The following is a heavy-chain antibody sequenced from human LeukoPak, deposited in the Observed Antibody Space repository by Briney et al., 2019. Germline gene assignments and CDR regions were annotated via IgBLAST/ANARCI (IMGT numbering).Heavy chain of an antibody. D-gene: IGHD5-24*01. CDR3: ARASFQRWLQLGGD. CDR1: GFTFSTYS. J-gene: IGHJ4*02. V-gene: IGHV3-48*02. CDR2: ISSSSSTI. Sequence: GGSLRLSCTASGFTFSTYSMNWVRQAPGKGLEWVSYISSSSSTIYYADSVKGRFTISRDNAKNSLYLQMNSLRDEDTAVYYCARASFQRWLQLGGDWGRGTLVTVSS.